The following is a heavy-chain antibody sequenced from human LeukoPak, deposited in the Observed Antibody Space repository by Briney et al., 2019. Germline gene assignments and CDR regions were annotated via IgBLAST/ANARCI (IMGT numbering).Heavy chain of an antibody. V-gene: IGHV3-23*01. Sequence: GGSLRLSCAASGFTFRSHGMSWVRQAPGKGLEWVSAISGSGGSTYYADSVKGRFTISRDNSKNTLYLQMNSLRAEDTAVYYCEKEDDYYGSGSYYTASGYWGQGTLVTVSS. CDR3: EKEDDYYGSGSYYTASGY. CDR2: ISGSGGST. CDR1: GFTFRSHG. D-gene: IGHD3-10*01. J-gene: IGHJ4*02.